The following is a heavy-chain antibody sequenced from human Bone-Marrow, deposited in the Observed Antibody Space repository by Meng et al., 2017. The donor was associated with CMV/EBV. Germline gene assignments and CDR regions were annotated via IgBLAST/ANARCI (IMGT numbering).Heavy chain of an antibody. J-gene: IGHJ4*02. CDR3: ARHGGWYQLPDRY. CDR1: GYSFTSYW. V-gene: IGHV5-51*01. Sequence: GGSLRLSCKGSGYSFTSYWIAWVRQMPGKGLEWMGIIYPGDSDTRYSPSFQGQVTISADKSISTAYLQWSSLKASDTAMYYCARHGGWYQLPDRYWGQGTLVTVSS. D-gene: IGHD2-2*01. CDR2: IYPGDSDT.